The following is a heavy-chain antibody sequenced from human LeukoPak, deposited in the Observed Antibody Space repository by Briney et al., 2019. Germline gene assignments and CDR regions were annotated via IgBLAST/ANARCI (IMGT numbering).Heavy chain of an antibody. CDR1: GFTVSSNY. D-gene: IGHD3-10*01. J-gene: IGHJ4*02. Sequence: GGSLRLSCAASGFTVSSNYVSWVRQAPGKGLEWVSVIYSGGSTYYADSVKGRFTISRDNSKNTLYLQMSSLRAEDTAVYYCARLSYDYWGQGTLVTVSS. CDR3: ARLSYDY. CDR2: IYSGGST. V-gene: IGHV3-66*04.